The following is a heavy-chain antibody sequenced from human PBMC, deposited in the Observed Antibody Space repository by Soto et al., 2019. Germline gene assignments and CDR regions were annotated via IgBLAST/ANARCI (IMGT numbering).Heavy chain of an antibody. CDR3: ARLPGITTFRRDY. V-gene: IGHV4-34*01. CDR2: ITHSGST. D-gene: IGHD1-1*01. J-gene: IGHJ4*02. Sequence: PWETLSLTCAVYGGSFSGYYWTWIRQPPGKGLEWIGEITHSGSTNYNPSLKSRVTISVDTSKNQFSLNLNSVTAADAAVYYCARLPGITTFRRDYWGQGTLVTVSS. CDR1: GGSFSGYY.